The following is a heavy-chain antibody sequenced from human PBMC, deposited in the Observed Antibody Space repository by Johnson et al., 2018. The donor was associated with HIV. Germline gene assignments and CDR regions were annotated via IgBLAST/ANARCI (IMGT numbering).Heavy chain of an antibody. CDR2: ISSSGSTI. J-gene: IGHJ3*02. V-gene: IGHV3-11*04. D-gene: IGHD6-6*01. CDR3: ARRKAPYDAFDI. Sequence: QVQLVESGGGLVKPGGSLRLSCAASGFTFSDYYMSWIRQAPGKGLEWVSYISSSGSTIYYANSVKGRFTISRDNYKNTLYLQMGSLRAEDMAVYYCARRKAPYDAFDIWGQGTMVTVYS. CDR1: GFTFSDYY.